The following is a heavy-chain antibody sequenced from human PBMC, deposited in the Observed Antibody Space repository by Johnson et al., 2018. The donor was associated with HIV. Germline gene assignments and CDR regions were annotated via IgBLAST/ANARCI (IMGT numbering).Heavy chain of an antibody. Sequence: QVFLVESGGGVVQPGRSLRLSCAASGFTFSSYGMHWVRQAPGKGLEWVAVISYDGSNKYYADSVKGRFTISRDNAKNSLYLQMNSLRAEDTALYYCARAAYYYDTSGYYGAFDIWGQGTMVTVSS. CDR3: ARAAYYYDTSGYYGAFDI. CDR2: ISYDGSNK. D-gene: IGHD3-22*01. CDR1: GFTFSSYG. V-gene: IGHV3-30*03. J-gene: IGHJ3*02.